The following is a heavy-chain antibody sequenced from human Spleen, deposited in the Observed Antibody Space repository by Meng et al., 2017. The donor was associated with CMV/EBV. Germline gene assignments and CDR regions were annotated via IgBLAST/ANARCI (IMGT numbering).Heavy chain of an antibody. V-gene: IGHV3-30*04. Sequence: GGSLRLSCTTSGFIFDDYGMGWVRQAPGKGLEWLAVISYDGSNKYYADSVKGRFTISRDNSKKTLYLQMNSLRAEDTAVYYCARDSRFGVVNSVDYWGQGTLVTVSS. CDR1: GFIFDDYG. CDR2: ISYDGSNK. D-gene: IGHD3-3*01. CDR3: ARDSRFGVVNSVDY. J-gene: IGHJ4*02.